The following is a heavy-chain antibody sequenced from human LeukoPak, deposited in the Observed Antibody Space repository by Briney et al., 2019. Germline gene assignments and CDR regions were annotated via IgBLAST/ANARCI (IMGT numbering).Heavy chain of an antibody. D-gene: IGHD5-24*01. V-gene: IGHV1-69*13. CDR3: ARVGTPDGYNSLMFDY. Sequence: GASVKVSCKASGGTFSSYAISWVRQAPGQGLEWMGGIIPIFGTANYAQKFQGRVTITADESTSTAYMELSSLRSEDTAVYYCARVGTPDGYNSLMFDYWGQGTLVTVSS. J-gene: IGHJ4*02. CDR1: GGTFSSYA. CDR2: IIPIFGTA.